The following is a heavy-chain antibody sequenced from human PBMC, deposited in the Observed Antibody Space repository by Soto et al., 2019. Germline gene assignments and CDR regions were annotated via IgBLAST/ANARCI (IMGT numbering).Heavy chain of an antibody. CDR2: LGGGGGST. Sequence: EAQLLESGGGLIQPGGSLRLSCAASGFTYSSHGMSWVRQAPGKGLEWIAGLGGGGGSTYYVDSVRGCFTLSSDNSKNTLELIMNSLRVEDTTLYYCTRDAHYTTAGFDIWGQGTMVTVSS. CDR1: GFTYSSHG. V-gene: IGHV3-23*01. D-gene: IGHD1-1*01. CDR3: TRDAHYTTAGFDI. J-gene: IGHJ3*02.